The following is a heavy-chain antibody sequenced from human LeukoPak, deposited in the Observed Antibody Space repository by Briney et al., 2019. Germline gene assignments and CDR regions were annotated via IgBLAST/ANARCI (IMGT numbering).Heavy chain of an antibody. D-gene: IGHD2-21*01. Sequence: PGGSLRLSCVGSGFTFRSHAMSWARQAPEKGPEFVSGIYENGGTTYYADSVKGRFSISRDNSKNTLYLQMDSLRGEDTAVYYCAKDFRIGYSAHFDYWGQGALVTVSS. CDR1: GFTFRSHA. CDR2: IYENGGTT. CDR3: AKDFRIGYSAHFDY. J-gene: IGHJ4*02. V-gene: IGHV3-23*01.